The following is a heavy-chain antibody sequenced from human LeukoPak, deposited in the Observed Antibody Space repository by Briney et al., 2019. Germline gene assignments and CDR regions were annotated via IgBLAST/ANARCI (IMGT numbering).Heavy chain of an antibody. CDR3: ARDLDCSGGSCYSSVRSDP. Sequence: ASVKVSCKASGYTFTGYYMHWVRQAPGQGLEWMGWINPNSGGTNYAQKSQGRVTMTRDTSISTAYMELSRLRSDDTAVYYCARDLDCSGGSCYSSVRSDPWGQGTLVTVSS. D-gene: IGHD2-15*01. CDR2: INPNSGGT. J-gene: IGHJ5*02. V-gene: IGHV1-2*02. CDR1: GYTFTGYY.